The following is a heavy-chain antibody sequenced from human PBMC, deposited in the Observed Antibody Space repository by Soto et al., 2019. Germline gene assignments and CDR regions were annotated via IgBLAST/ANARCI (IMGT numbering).Heavy chain of an antibody. Sequence: GGSLGLSCAASGFTFRSYAMHWVRQAPGKGLEWVAVISYDGSNKYYADSVKGRFTISRDNSKNTLYLQMNSLRAEDTAVYYCARDTDPLTIAVAAHWGQGTLVTVSS. CDR2: ISYDGSNK. CDR1: GFTFRSYA. CDR3: ARDTDPLTIAVAAH. V-gene: IGHV3-30-3*01. J-gene: IGHJ4*02. D-gene: IGHD6-19*01.